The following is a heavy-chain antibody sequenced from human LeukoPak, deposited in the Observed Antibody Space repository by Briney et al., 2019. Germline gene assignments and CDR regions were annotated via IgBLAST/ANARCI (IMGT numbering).Heavy chain of an antibody. D-gene: IGHD5-18*01. CDR2: IYYSGST. CDR3: ASGGYSYGYGYYFDY. J-gene: IGHJ4*02. Sequence: PSETLSLTCTVSGGSISSYYWSWIRQPPGKGLEWIGYIYYSGSTNYNPSLKSRVTISVDTSKNQFSLELSSVTAADTAVYYCASGGYSYGYGYYFDYWGQGTLVTVSS. CDR1: GGSISSYY. V-gene: IGHV4-59*01.